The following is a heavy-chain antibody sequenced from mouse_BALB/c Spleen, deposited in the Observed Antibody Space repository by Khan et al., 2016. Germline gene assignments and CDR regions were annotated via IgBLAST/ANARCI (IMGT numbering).Heavy chain of an antibody. J-gene: IGHJ4*01. Sequence: EVQLQESGAELVKPGASVKLSCIASGFNIKDTYMHWVKQRPEQGLEWIGRIDPANGNTKYDPKFQGKATITADTSSNTAYLQLSSLTSEDTAVYYCARTVVAPYYAMDYWGQGTSVTVSS. CDR2: IDPANGNT. CDR3: ARTVVAPYYAMDY. D-gene: IGHD1-1*01. CDR1: GFNIKDTY. V-gene: IGHV14-3*02.